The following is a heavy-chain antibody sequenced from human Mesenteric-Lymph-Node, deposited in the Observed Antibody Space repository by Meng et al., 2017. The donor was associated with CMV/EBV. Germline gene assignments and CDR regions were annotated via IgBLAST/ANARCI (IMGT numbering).Heavy chain of an antibody. V-gene: IGHV1-18*01. D-gene: IGHD6-13*01. CDR3: ARVLAAAAPFDY. J-gene: IGHJ4*02. CDR1: GYTFTSYG. Sequence: CKSSGYTFTSYGIRWVRQAPGQGLEWMGWISAYNGNTHYAQKLQGRVTMTTDTSTSTAYMELRSLRSDDTAVYYCARVLAAAAPFDYWGQGTLVTVSS. CDR2: ISAYNGNT.